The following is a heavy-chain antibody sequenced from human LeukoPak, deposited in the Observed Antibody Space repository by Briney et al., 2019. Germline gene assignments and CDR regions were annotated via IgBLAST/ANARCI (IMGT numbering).Heavy chain of an antibody. Sequence: GGSLRLSCAASGFSFSSYWMHWVRQAPGKGLVWVSRIKGDGSYITYADSVKGRFTISRDISKNTLYLQMNSLRAEDTAVYYCAVVGATTDDYWGQGTLVTVSS. CDR1: GFSFSSYW. CDR3: AVVGATTDDY. J-gene: IGHJ4*02. V-gene: IGHV3-74*01. CDR2: IKGDGSYI. D-gene: IGHD1-26*01.